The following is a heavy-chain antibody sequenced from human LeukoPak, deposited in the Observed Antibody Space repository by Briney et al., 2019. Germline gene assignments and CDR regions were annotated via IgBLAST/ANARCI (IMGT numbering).Heavy chain of an antibody. CDR1: GFTATTNY. CDR2: IYSSGST. J-gene: IGHJ3*02. D-gene: IGHD3-16*02. V-gene: IGHV3-53*01. CDR3: ARDHINVNAFDI. Sequence: TGGSLRLSCAGSGFTATTNYVSWVRQPPGKGLEWVSVIYSSGSTSYADSVKGRFTISRDSSKNTVYLQMNSLGAEDTAVYYCARDHINVNAFDIWGQGTMVTVSS.